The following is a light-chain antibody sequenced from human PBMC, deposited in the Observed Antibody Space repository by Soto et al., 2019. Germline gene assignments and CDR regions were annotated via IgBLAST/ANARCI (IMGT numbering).Light chain of an antibody. Sequence: QSALTQPRSVSGSTGQSVTISCTGTSSDVGGYNYVSWYQQHPGKAPKLMIYDVSKRPSGVPDRFSGSKSGNTASLTISGLQGEDEADYYCCSYAGNYTYVFGTGTKLTVL. CDR2: DVS. CDR3: CSYAGNYTYV. V-gene: IGLV2-11*01. J-gene: IGLJ1*01. CDR1: SSDVGGYNY.